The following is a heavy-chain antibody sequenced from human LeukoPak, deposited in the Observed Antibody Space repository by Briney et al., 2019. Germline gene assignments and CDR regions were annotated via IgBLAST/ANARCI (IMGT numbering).Heavy chain of an antibody. D-gene: IGHD5-18*01. J-gene: IGHJ4*02. Sequence: SETLSLTCTVSGGSISSSSYYWGWIRQPPGKGLEWIGSIYYSGSTYYNPSLKSRVTISVDTSKNQFSLKLSSVTAADTAVYYCARLGYSYGYCYFDYWGQGTLVTVSS. V-gene: IGHV4-39*01. CDR3: ARLGYSYGYCYFDY. CDR2: IYYSGST. CDR1: GGSISSSSYY.